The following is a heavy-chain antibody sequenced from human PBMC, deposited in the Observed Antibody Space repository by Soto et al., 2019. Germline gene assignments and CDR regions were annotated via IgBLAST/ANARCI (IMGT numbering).Heavy chain of an antibody. J-gene: IGHJ4*02. V-gene: IGHV4-31*03. CDR3: AGNYYGSGSYYKDY. D-gene: IGHD3-10*01. Sequence: SETLSLTCTVSGGSISSGGYYWSWIRQHPGKGLEWIGYIYYSGSTYYNPSLKSRVTISVDTSKNQFSLKLSSVTAADTAVYYCAGNYYGSGSYYKDYWGQGTLVTGSS. CDR1: GGSISSGGYY. CDR2: IYYSGST.